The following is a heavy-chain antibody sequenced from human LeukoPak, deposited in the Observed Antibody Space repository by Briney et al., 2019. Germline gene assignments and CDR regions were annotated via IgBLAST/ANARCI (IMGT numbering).Heavy chain of an antibody. CDR3: AKEARSSWYYYYMDV. CDR2: IIPIFGTA. V-gene: IGHV1-69*06. J-gene: IGHJ6*03. CDR1: GYTLTELS. Sequence: SVKVSCKVSGYTLTELSMHWVRQAPGQGLEWMGGIIPIFGTANYAQKFQGRVTITADKSTSTAYMELSSLRSEDTAVYYCAKEARSSWYYYYMDVWGKGTTVTVSS. D-gene: IGHD6-13*01.